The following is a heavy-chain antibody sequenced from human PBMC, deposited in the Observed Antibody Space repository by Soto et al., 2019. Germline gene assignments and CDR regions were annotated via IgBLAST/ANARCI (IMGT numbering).Heavy chain of an antibody. CDR1: GYTFTSYA. V-gene: IGHV1-3*01. J-gene: IGHJ6*02. CDR2: INAGNGNT. Sequence: ASVKVSCKASGYTFTSYAMHWVRQAPGQRLEWMGWINAGNGNTKYSQKFQGRVTITRDTSASTAYMELSSLRSEDTAVYYCARDQGIITGTTDYYGMDVWGQGTTVTAP. D-gene: IGHD1-7*01. CDR3: ARDQGIITGTTDYYGMDV.